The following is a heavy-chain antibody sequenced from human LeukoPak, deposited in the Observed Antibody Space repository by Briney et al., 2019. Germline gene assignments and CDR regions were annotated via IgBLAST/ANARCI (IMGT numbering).Heavy chain of an antibody. CDR3: AKAGGTYYPDHFDP. V-gene: IGHV3-30*02. D-gene: IGHD3-10*01. Sequence: GGSLRLSCAASGFTFSSFGMHWVRQAPGKGLEWVTFIRYDGSHKYYADSVKGRFTISRDNSNNTLYMQMDSLRIKDTAVYYCAKAGGTYYPDHFDPWGQGTLVTVSS. J-gene: IGHJ5*02. CDR1: GFTFSSFG. CDR2: IRYDGSHK.